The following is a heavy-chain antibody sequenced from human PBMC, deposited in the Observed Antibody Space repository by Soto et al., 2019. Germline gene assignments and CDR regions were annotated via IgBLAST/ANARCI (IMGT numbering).Heavy chain of an antibody. J-gene: IGHJ4*02. CDR2: INTNGGTI. V-gene: IGHV3-48*02. Sequence: GGSLRLSYAASGFTFSAYSMNWVRQAPGKGLEWVAYINTNGGTIDYADSVKGRFTISRDNAKNSLYLQMNGLRDEDTAVYFCARLRVGYWGQGTQVTVSS. CDR1: GFTFSAYS. D-gene: IGHD1-26*01. CDR3: ARLRVGY.